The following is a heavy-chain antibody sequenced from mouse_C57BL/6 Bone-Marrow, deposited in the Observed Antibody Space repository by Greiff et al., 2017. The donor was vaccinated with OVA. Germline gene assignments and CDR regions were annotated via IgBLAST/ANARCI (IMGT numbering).Heavy chain of an antibody. Sequence: QVQLKESGAELVKPGASVEISCKASGYAFSSYWMTWVKQRPGTGLEWIGQIYPGDGATNYTGKFKGKATLTADKSSSTAYMQLSSLTSEDSAVYFSARGYYWGQGTTLTVSS. V-gene: IGHV1-80*01. CDR2: IYPGDGAT. J-gene: IGHJ2*01. CDR1: GYAFSSYW. CDR3: ARGYY.